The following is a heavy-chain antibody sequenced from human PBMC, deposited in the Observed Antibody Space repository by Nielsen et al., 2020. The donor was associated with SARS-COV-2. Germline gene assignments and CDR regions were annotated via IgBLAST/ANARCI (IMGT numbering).Heavy chain of an antibody. CDR3: AITTFPYAFDF. CDR2: IIPVLVKP. V-gene: IGHV1-69*11. CDR1: GGTFSSHA. Sequence: SVTVSCKASGGTFSSHAISWVRQAPGQGLEWMGRIIPVLVKPNYAQKFQGRVTIIADESTSTAYMELSSLRSEDTAVYYCAITTFPYAFDFWGQGTMVTVSS. J-gene: IGHJ3*01. D-gene: IGHD1/OR15-1a*01.